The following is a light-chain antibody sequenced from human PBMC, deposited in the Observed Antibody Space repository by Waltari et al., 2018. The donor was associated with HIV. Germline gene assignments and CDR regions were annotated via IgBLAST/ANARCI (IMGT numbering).Light chain of an antibody. CDR1: TIGSKS. V-gene: IGLV3-21*02. J-gene: IGLJ3*02. CDR3: HVWDSDTKHVL. CDR2: DGS. Sequence: SYVLTQPPSVSVAPGQTATIPCGAHTIGSKSVHWYQQNAGQSPVLVVYDGSVRPSGTPERISGSKFGNTATLTISGVEAGDEADYYCHVWDSDTKHVLFGGGTKLTVL.